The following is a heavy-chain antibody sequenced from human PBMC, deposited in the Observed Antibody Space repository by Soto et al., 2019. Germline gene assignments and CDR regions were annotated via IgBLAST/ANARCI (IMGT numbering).Heavy chain of an antibody. CDR1: GFTFDDYG. D-gene: IGHD3-22*01. CDR2: INWNGGST. CDR3: ARTSGTYYYDSSGYYLSGYFDL. J-gene: IGHJ2*01. V-gene: IGHV3-20*01. Sequence: GESLKISCAASGFTFDDYGMSWVRQAPGKGLEWVSGINWNGGSTGYADSVKGRFTISRDNAKNSLYLQMNSLRAEDTAVYHCARTSGTYYYDSSGYYLSGYFDLWGRGTLVTVSS.